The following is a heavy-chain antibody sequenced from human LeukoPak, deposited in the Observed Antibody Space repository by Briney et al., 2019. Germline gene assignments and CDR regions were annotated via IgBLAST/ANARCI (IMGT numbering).Heavy chain of an antibody. Sequence: ASVKVSCKASGYTFTGYYMHWVRQAPGQGLEWMGWINPNSGGTNYAQKFQGWVTMTRDTSISTAYMELSRLRSDDTAVYYCARGGYGTMIVVAIGGSYYFDYWGQGTLVTVSS. CDR1: GYTFTGYY. D-gene: IGHD3-22*01. V-gene: IGHV1-2*04. CDR3: ARGGYGTMIVVAIGGSYYFDY. CDR2: INPNSGGT. J-gene: IGHJ4*02.